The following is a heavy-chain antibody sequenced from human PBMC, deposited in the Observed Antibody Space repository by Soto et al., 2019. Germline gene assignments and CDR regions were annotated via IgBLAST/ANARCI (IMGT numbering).Heavy chain of an antibody. V-gene: IGHV4-39*01. Sequence: PSETLSLTCTVSGGSISSSSYYWGWIRQPPGKGLEWIGSIYYSGSTYYNPSLKSRVTISVDTSKNQFSLKLSSVTAADTAVYYCARHEPVAAAGKNNWFDPWGQGTLVTVSS. CDR2: IYYSGST. D-gene: IGHD6-13*01. J-gene: IGHJ5*02. CDR1: GGSISSSSYY. CDR3: ARHEPVAAAGKNNWFDP.